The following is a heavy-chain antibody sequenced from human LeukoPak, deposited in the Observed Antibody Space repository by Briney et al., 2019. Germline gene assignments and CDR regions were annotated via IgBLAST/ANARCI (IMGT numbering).Heavy chain of an antibody. CDR3: ARPRGGGSVGAFDI. D-gene: IGHD3-10*01. CDR2: ISWDGGST. V-gene: IGHV3-43D*03. CDR1: GFTFDDYA. J-gene: IGHJ3*02. Sequence: GGSLRLSCAASGFTFDDYAMHWVRQAPGKGLEWVSLISWDGGSTYYADSVKGRFTISRANSKNSLYLQMNSLRAEDTALYYCARPRGGGSVGAFDIWGQGTMVTVSS.